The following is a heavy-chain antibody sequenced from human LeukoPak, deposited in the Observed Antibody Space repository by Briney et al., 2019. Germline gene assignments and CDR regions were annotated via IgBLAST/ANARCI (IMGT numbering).Heavy chain of an antibody. CDR1: GFTFRSYG. D-gene: IGHD7-27*01. V-gene: IGHV3-30*02. CDR2: IRYDGNNK. CDR3: ARDLAWGAFDY. Sequence: PGGSLRLSCAASGFTFRSYGMHWVRQAPGKGLEWVAFIRYDGNNKYYADSVKGRFTIFRDDSKNTLSLQMNSLRGEDTATYYCARDLAWGAFDYWGQGTLVTVSS. J-gene: IGHJ4*02.